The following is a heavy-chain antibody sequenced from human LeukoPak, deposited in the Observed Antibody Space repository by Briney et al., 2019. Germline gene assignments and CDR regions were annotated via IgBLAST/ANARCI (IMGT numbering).Heavy chain of an antibody. D-gene: IGHD3-16*01. CDR2: INHSGST. CDR3: ARGRVPQDYVWGSCQKKTSFDY. V-gene: IGHV4-38-2*01. CDR1: GYSISSGYQ. J-gene: IGHJ4*02. Sequence: SETLSLTCVTSGYSISSGYQWGWIRQPPGKGLEWIGEINHSGSTNYNPSLKSRVTISVDTSKNQFSLKLSSVTAADTAVYYCARGRVPQDYVWGSCQKKTSFDYWGQGTLVTVSS.